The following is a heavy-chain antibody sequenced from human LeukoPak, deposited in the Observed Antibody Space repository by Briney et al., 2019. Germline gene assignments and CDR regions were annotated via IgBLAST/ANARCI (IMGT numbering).Heavy chain of an antibody. D-gene: IGHD2-15*01. Sequence: GGSLRLSCAASGFTFSSYEMNWVRQAPGKGLEWVSYISSSGSTIYYADSVKGRFTISRDNAKNSLYLQMNSLRAEDTAVYYCARAPGWLPNYWGQGTLVTVSS. J-gene: IGHJ4*02. CDR2: ISSSGSTI. CDR3: ARAPGWLPNY. CDR1: GFTFSSYE. V-gene: IGHV3-48*03.